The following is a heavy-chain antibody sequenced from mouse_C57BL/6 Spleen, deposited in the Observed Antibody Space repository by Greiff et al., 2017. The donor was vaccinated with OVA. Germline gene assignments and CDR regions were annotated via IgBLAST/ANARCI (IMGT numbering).Heavy chain of an antibody. D-gene: IGHD2-4*01. CDR1: GYTFTSYW. CDR3: TRRGIYYDYDDYAMDY. Sequence: EVQLQQSGTVLARPGASVKMSCETSGYTFTSYWMHWVKQRPGQGLEWIGAIYPGNSDTSYNQKFKGKAKLTAVTSASTAYMELSSLTNEDSAVYYCTRRGIYYDYDDYAMDYWGQGTSVTVSS. CDR2: IYPGNSDT. J-gene: IGHJ4*01. V-gene: IGHV1-5*01.